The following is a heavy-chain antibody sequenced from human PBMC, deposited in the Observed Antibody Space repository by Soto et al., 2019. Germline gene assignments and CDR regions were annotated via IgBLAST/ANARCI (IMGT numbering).Heavy chain of an antibody. Sequence: KRLQWVSAISGSGSNTYYADSVKGRVTISRDNSMNTVYLQMNSLKAEDTAVYFFFQAEDGIRDVRSVLAFLLNRSSDL. CDR2: ISGSGSNT. D-gene: IGHD3-10*02. J-gene: IGHJ2*01. CDR3: FQAEDGIRDVRSVLAFLLNRSSDL. V-gene: IGHV3-23*01.